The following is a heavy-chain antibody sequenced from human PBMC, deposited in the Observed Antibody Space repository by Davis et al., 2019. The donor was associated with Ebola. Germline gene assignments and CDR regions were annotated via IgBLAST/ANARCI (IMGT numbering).Heavy chain of an antibody. J-gene: IGHJ5*02. CDR2: ISWNSGSI. Sequence: PGGSLRLSCAASGFIFDDYAMHWVRQAPGKGLEWVSGISWNSGSIGYADSVKGRFTISRDNAKNSLYLQMNSLRAEDTALYYCAKDAIGYCSGGSCYSSNWFDPWGQGTLVTVSS. CDR1: GFIFDDYA. D-gene: IGHD2-15*01. CDR3: AKDAIGYCSGGSCYSSNWFDP. V-gene: IGHV3-9*01.